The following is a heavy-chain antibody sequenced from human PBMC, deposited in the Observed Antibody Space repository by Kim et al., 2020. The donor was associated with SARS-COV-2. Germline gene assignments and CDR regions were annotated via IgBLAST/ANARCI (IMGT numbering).Heavy chain of an antibody. Sequence: GGSLRLSCAASGFTFSDYFMDWVRQAPGKGLEWVARIRNKAESYSTEYAASVKGRFTISRDDSRNSLHLQMNSLKTEDTAVYYCTTDRSGAGDSWGQGTLVTVSS. CDR1: GFTFSDYF. J-gene: IGHJ5*02. CDR2: IRNKAESYST. CDR3: TTDRSGAGDS. V-gene: IGHV3-72*01. D-gene: IGHD1-26*01.